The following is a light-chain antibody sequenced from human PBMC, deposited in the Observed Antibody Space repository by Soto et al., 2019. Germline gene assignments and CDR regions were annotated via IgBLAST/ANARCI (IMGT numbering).Light chain of an antibody. J-gene: IGKJ1*01. CDR2: GAS. V-gene: IGKV3-20*01. Sequence: EILLTQSPGTLSLSPGERATLSCRASQSISSNLAWYQQKPGQAPRLLIYGASNRATGIPDRFSGSGSGTDFTLTISRLEPEDFAVYYCQQYGSSGTFGQGTKVDIK. CDR1: QSISSN. CDR3: QQYGSSGT.